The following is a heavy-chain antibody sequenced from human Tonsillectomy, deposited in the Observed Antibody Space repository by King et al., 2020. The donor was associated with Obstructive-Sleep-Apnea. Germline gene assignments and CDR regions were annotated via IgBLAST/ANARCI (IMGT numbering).Heavy chain of an antibody. J-gene: IGHJ5*02. CDR2: ISSSGRYI. V-gene: IGHV3-21*01. CDR1: GFTFSSYS. CDR3: AGRDWFDP. Sequence: VQLVESGGGLVKPGGSLRLSCAASGFTFSSYSMNWVRQAPGKGLEWVSSISSSGRYIYYADSAKGRFTISRDNPKNSLYLQMNSLRGDDTAVYYCAGRDWFDPWGQGTLVTVSS.